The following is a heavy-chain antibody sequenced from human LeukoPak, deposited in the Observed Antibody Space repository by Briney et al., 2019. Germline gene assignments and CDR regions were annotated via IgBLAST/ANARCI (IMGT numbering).Heavy chain of an antibody. J-gene: IGHJ4*02. V-gene: IGHV3-7*03. CDR3: ARLSRAAAAHDC. CDR1: GFTFSSYW. D-gene: IGHD6-13*01. CDR2: LKQDGSEK. Sequence: GGSLRLSCAVSGFTFSSYWMSWVRQAPGKGLEWVANLKQDGSEKYYVDSVKGRFTISRDNAKNSLYLQMNSLRAEDTAVYYCARLSRAAAAHDCWGQGALVTVSS.